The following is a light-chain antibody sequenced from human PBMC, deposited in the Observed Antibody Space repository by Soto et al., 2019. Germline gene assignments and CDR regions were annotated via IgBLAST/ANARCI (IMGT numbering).Light chain of an antibody. CDR3: KQYECQSRT. V-gene: IGKV1-5*01. CDR1: QSISSW. CDR2: DAS. Sequence: DIQMTQSPSTPSASVGDRVTITCRASQSISSWLAWYQQKPGKAPKLLIYDASSLESGVRTRVVGGKCGPEFTPSLRCLQSDDSPTNFCKQYECQSRTFGQGTKVDIK. J-gene: IGKJ1*01.